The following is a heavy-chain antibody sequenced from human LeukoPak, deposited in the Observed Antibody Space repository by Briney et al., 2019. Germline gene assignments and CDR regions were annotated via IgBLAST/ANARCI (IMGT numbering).Heavy chain of an antibody. CDR2: ISGSDGST. D-gene: IGHD3-22*01. CDR1: GFTFSSYA. J-gene: IGHJ4*02. Sequence: PGGSLRLSCAASGFTFSSYAMSWVRQAPGKGLEWVSVISGSDGSTYYADSVKGRFTISRDNSKNTLYLQMNSLRAEDTAVYYCARGYYYDSSVDNLLWDFWGQGTLVTVSS. CDR3: ARGYYYDSSVDNLLWDF. V-gene: IGHV3-23*01.